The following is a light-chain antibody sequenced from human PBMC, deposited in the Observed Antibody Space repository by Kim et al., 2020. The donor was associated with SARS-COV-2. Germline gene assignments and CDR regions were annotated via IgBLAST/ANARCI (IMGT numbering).Light chain of an antibody. J-gene: IGKJ1*01. V-gene: IGKV2-30*02. CDR2: KVS. Sequence: DVVMTQSPLSLPVTLGQPASISCRSSQSLVHSDGNTYLNWFQQRPGQSPRRLIYKVSNRDSGVPDRCSGSGSGTDFTLKISRVEAEDVGFYYCMQGTHWPWTFGQGTKVDIK. CDR1: QSLVHSDGNTY. CDR3: MQGTHWPWT.